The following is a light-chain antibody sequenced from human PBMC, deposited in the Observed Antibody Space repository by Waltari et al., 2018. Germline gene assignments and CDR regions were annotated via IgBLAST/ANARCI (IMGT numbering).Light chain of an antibody. CDR1: SSNIGSNY. V-gene: IGLV1-47*01. CDR2: RNN. Sequence: QSVLTQPPSASGTPGQRVTISCSGSSSNIGSNYVYWYQQLPGTAPKLLIYRNNQPPSGVPDRFSGSKSGTSASLAISGLRSEDEADYYCAAWDDSLSGRGVFGGGTKLTVL. J-gene: IGLJ3*02. CDR3: AAWDDSLSGRGV.